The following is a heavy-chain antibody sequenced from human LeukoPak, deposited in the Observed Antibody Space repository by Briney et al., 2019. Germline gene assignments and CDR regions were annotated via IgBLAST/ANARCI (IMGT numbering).Heavy chain of an antibody. CDR2: INPNSGGT. J-gene: IGHJ6*02. CDR3: ARDGEGSHYYYHYYGMDV. V-gene: IGHV1-2*02. CDR1: GFTFTGYY. Sequence: ASVKVSCKASGFTFTGYYMHWVRQAPGQGLEWMGWINPNSGGTNYAQKFQGRVTMTRDTSISTAYMELSRLRSDDTAVYYCARDGEGSHYYYHYYGMDVWGQGTTVTVSS. D-gene: IGHD1-26*01.